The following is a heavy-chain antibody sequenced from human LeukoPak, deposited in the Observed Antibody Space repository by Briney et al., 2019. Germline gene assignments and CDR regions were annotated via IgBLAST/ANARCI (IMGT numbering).Heavy chain of an antibody. CDR1: SGSISSYY. V-gene: IGHV4-59*08. CDR3: ARLLGYSFDY. CDR2: IYYSGST. J-gene: IGHJ4*02. D-gene: IGHD2-21*01. Sequence: SETLSLTCTVSSGSISSYYWSWIRQPPGKGLEWIGYIYYSGSTNYNPSLKSRVTISVDTSKNQFSLKLSSVTAADTAVYYCARLLGYSFDYWGQGTLVTVSS.